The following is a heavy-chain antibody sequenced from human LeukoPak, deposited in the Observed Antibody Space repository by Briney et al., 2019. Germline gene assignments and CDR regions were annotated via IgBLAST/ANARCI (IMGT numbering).Heavy chain of an antibody. J-gene: IGHJ4*02. V-gene: IGHV4-30-4*08. CDR3: ARVYNWNSEVDY. D-gene: IGHD1-7*01. Sequence: SQTLSLTCTVSGGSISSGDYYWSWIRQPPGKGLEWIGYIYCSGSTYYNPSLKSRVTISVDTSKNQFSLKLSSVTAADTAVYYCARVYNWNSEVDYWGQGTLVTVSS. CDR1: GGSISSGDYY. CDR2: IYCSGST.